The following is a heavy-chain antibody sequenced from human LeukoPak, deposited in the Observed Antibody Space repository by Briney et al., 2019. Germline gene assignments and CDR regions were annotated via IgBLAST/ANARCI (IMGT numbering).Heavy chain of an antibody. Sequence: ASVKVSCKASGYTFTGYYMHWVRQAPGQGLEWMGWINPNSGGTNYAQKFQGWVTMTRDTSISTAYVELSRLRSDDTAVYYCASSGPSIVVVPAATPAGDYYGMDVWGQGTTVTVSS. J-gene: IGHJ6*02. CDR1: GYTFTGYY. CDR3: ASSGPSIVVVPAATPAGDYYGMDV. V-gene: IGHV1-2*04. CDR2: INPNSGGT. D-gene: IGHD2-2*01.